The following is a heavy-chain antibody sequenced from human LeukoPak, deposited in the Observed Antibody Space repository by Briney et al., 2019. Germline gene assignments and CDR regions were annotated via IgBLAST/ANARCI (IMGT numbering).Heavy chain of an antibody. J-gene: IGHJ4*02. CDR2: LSAYNGNT. V-gene: IGHV1-18*01. CDR3: ARAYYDILTGYYSNVDY. Sequence: ASVKVSCKASGYTFTSYGISWVRQAPGQGLEWMGWLSAYNGNTNYAQKLQGRVTMTTDTSTSTAYMELRSLRSDDTAVYYCARAYYDILTGYYSNVDYWGQGTLVTVSS. D-gene: IGHD3-9*01. CDR1: GYTFTSYG.